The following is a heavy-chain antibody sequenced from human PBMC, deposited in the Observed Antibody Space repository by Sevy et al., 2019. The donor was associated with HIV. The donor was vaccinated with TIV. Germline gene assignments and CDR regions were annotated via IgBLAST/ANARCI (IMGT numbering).Heavy chain of an antibody. D-gene: IGHD3-22*01. CDR1: GYTLSELS. CDR3: ATDTIVGRDY. V-gene: IGHV1-24*01. Sequence: ASVKVSCKVSGYTLSELSIHWVRQAPGRGLEWMGGFDEDGETLYAQMFQGRVTMTEDTSTDTAYMELSSLRSEDTAVYYCATDTIVGRDYWGQGTLVTVS. CDR2: FDEDGET. J-gene: IGHJ4*02.